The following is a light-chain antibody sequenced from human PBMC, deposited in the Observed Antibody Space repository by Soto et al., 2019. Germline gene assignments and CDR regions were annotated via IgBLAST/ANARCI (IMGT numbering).Light chain of an antibody. CDR3: QQTYSTPQT. CDR1: QSVSSF. V-gene: IGKV1-39*01. Sequence: DIQMTQSPSSLSASVGDRVTITCRASQSVSSFLNWYQQKPGKAPNLLIYAASSLQSGVPSRFRGSGSGTDFTLTISSLQPEDCATDYCQQTYSTPQTFGQGTKVDIK. CDR2: AAS. J-gene: IGKJ1*01.